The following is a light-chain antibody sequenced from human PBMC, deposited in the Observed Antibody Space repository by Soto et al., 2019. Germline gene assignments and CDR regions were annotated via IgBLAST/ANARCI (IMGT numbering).Light chain of an antibody. CDR1: QSVRTN. CDR2: GAS. CDR3: QQYNDWPPVYT. Sequence: EIVMTQSAATLSESPGERATLSCRASQSVRTNLAWYQQKPGQAPRRLIYGASTRATGVPARFSGSGSGTEFTLTISSLQSEDFAIYFCQQYNDWPPVYTFGQGTKLEIK. J-gene: IGKJ2*01. V-gene: IGKV3-15*01.